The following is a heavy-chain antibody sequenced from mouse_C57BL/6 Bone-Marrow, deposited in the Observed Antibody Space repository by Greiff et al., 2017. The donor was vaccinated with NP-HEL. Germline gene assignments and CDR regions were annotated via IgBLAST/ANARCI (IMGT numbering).Heavy chain of an antibody. D-gene: IGHD1-1*01. CDR1: GFSLTSYG. V-gene: IGHV2-2*01. J-gene: IGHJ2*01. CDR2: IWSGGST. CDR3: ARYGSSPYYFDY. Sequence: VQLQQSGPGLVQPSQSLSITCTVSGFSLTSYGVHWVRQSPGKGLEWLGVIWSGGSTDYNAAFISRLSISKDNSKSQVFFKMNSLQADDTAIYYCARYGSSPYYFDYRGQGTTLTVSS.